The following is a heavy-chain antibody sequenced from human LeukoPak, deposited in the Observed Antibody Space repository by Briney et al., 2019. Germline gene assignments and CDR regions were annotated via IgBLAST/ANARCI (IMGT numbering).Heavy chain of an antibody. D-gene: IGHD6-13*01. CDR3: AKDLEPAAGTNYYYGMDV. Sequence: PGRSLRLSCAASGFTFSSYGMHWVRQAPGKGLEWVAVISYDGSNKYYADSVKGRFTISRDNSKNTLYLQMNSLRAEDTAVYYCAKDLEPAAGTNYYYGMDVWGKGPAVTVSS. CDR2: ISYDGSNK. J-gene: IGHJ6*04. V-gene: IGHV3-30*18. CDR1: GFTFSSYG.